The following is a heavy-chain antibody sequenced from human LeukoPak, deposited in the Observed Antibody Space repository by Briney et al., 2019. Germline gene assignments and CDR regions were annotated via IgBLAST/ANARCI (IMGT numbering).Heavy chain of an antibody. V-gene: IGHV1-18*01. D-gene: IGHD4/OR15-4a*01. J-gene: IGHJ4*02. CDR1: GYTFTTYG. CDR3: ARDMVQYTHGEGGY. Sequence: ASVKVSCKASGYTFTTYGITWVRQAPGQGLEWMGWISTYSGNTNYALKFQGRLTMTTDTSTSTANMELRSLRSDDTAVYYCARDMVQYTHGEGGYWGQGTLVTVSS. CDR2: ISTYSGNT.